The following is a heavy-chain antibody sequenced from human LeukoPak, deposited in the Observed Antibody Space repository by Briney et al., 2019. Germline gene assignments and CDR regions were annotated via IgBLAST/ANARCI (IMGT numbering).Heavy chain of an antibody. D-gene: IGHD3-22*01. CDR3: AKDPTRITMIVVGHFDY. CDR2: ISYDGSNK. J-gene: IGHJ4*02. V-gene: IGHV3-30*18. CDR1: GFTFSSYG. Sequence: GGSLRLSRAASGFTFSSYGMHWVRQAPGKGLEWVAVISYDGSNKYYADSVKGRFTISRDNSKNTLYLQMNSLRAEDTAVYYCAKDPTRITMIVVGHFDYWGQGTLVTVSS.